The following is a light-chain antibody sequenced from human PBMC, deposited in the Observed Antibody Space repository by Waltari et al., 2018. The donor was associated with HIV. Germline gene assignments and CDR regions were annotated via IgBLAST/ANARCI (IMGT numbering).Light chain of an antibody. CDR2: GAN. J-gene: IGLJ1*01. V-gene: IGLV3-19*01. CDR3: HSRDTNSDHYV. Sequence: SSELTQDPVVSVALGQTINITCQGDSLRSFFANWYQRRPGQAPFLVVYGANRRPSGIPDRSSASNSWNTSSLIISDSQAVDEADYYCHSRDTNSDHYVFGGGTRVIV. CDR1: SLRSFF.